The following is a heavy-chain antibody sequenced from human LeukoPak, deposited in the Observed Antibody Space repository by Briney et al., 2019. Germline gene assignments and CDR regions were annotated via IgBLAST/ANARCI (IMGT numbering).Heavy chain of an antibody. J-gene: IGHJ4*02. CDR2: ISFSGSPT. Sequence: GGSLRLSCAASGFTFSSYAMHWVRQAPGKGLEWVSYISFSGSPTQYADSVKGRFTISRDNAKNSLYLQMNSLRAEDTAVYYCARDDDWNYEDYWGQGTLVTVSS. D-gene: IGHD1-7*01. CDR1: GFTFSSYA. V-gene: IGHV3-48*04. CDR3: ARDDDWNYEDY.